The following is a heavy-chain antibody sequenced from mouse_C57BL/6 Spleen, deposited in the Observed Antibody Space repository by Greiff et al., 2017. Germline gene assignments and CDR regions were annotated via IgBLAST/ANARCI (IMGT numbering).Heavy chain of an antibody. D-gene: IGHD4-1*01. CDR2: ISSGSRTI. CDR1: GFTFSDYG. CDR3: ARELGQDYFDY. V-gene: IGHV5-17*01. J-gene: IGHJ2*01. Sequence: EVMLVESGGGLVKPGASLKLSCAASGFTFSDYGMHWVRQAPEKGLEWVAYISSGSRTIYYADTVKGRFTISRDNAKNTLFLQMTSLRSEDTAMYYCARELGQDYFDYWGQGTTLTVSS.